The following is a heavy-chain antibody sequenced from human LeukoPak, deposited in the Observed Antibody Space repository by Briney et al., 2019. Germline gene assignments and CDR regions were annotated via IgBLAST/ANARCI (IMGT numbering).Heavy chain of an antibody. J-gene: IGHJ5*01. D-gene: IGHD3-3*01. CDR3: ARVDVLRFLEWFDY. CDR2: INPNSGGT. Sequence: ASVKVSCKASGGTFSSYAISWVRQAPGQGLEWMGWINPNSGGTNYAQKFQGRVTMTRDTSISTAYMELSRLRSDDTAVYYCARVDVLRFLEWFDYWGQGTLVTVSS. V-gene: IGHV1-2*02. CDR1: GGTFSSYA.